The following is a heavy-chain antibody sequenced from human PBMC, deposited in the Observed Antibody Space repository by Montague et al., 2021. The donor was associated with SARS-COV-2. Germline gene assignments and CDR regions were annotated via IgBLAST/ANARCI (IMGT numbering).Heavy chain of an antibody. CDR1: GGPLSGYF. CDR3: ARGGGYSYGALDY. V-gene: IGHV4-34*01. CDR2: ISHGGAT. D-gene: IGHD5-18*01. J-gene: IGHJ4*02. Sequence: SETLSLTRGVSGGPLSGYFCSWIRQTPGKGLEWIGEISHGGATKYNPSLKSRVTISVDTSKKQFSLRLNSVTAADTAVYYCARGGGYSYGALDYWGQGTLVTVSS.